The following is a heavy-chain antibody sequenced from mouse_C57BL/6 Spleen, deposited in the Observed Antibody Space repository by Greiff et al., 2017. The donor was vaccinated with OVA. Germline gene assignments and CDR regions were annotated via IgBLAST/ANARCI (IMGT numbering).Heavy chain of an antibody. CDR3: ARGGPLGAYRYFDV. J-gene: IGHJ1*03. V-gene: IGHV1-59*01. Sequence: QVQLQQPGAELVRPGTSVKLSCKASGYTFTSYWMHWVKQRPGQGLEWIGVIDPSDSYTNYNQKFKGKATLTVDTSSSTAYMQLSSLTSEDSAVYYCARGGPLGAYRYFDVWGTGTTVTVSS. CDR1: GYTFTSYW. CDR2: IDPSDSYT. D-gene: IGHD4-1*01.